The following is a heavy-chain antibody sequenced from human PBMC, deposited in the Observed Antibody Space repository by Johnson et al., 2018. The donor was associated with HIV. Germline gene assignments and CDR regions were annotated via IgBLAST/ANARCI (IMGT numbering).Heavy chain of an antibody. D-gene: IGHD6-6*01. V-gene: IGHV3-33*08. CDR3: ARGSIAAHDAFDI. CDR1: GFTFSNAW. Sequence: QVQLVESGGGLVKPGGSLRLSCAASGFTFSNAWVSWVRQAPGKGLEWVAVIWFDGSNKYYAESVKGRFTISRDNSKNTLYLQMNSLRTEDTAVYYCARGSIAAHDAFDIWGQGTMVTVSS. CDR2: IWFDGSNK. J-gene: IGHJ3*02.